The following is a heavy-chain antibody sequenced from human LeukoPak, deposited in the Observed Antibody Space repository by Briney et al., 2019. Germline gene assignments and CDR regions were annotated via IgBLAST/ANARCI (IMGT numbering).Heavy chain of an antibody. CDR3: ARDSRNYYDSSGRYYFDY. CDR1: GYSISSGYY. Sequence: SETLSLTCTVSGYSISSGYYWGWIRQPPGEGLEWIGSIFRSGTTYYNPSLRSRVTISVDTSKNQFSLKLSSVTAADTAVYYCARDSRNYYDSSGRYYFDYWGQGTLVTVSS. D-gene: IGHD3-22*01. J-gene: IGHJ4*02. CDR2: IFRSGTT. V-gene: IGHV4-38-2*02.